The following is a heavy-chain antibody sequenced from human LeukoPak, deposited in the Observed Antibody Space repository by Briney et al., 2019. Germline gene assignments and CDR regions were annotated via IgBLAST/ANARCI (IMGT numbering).Heavy chain of an antibody. CDR2: IIPILGIA. CDR1: GGTFSSYA. CDR3: ARNRGIATVGTESDY. Sequence: GSSVKVSCKASGGTFSSYAISWVRQAPGQGLEWMGRIIPILGIANYAQKFQGRVTITADKSTSTAYMELSSLRSEDTAVYYCARNRGIATVGTESDYWGQGTLVTVSS. J-gene: IGHJ4*02. V-gene: IGHV1-69*04. D-gene: IGHD6-13*01.